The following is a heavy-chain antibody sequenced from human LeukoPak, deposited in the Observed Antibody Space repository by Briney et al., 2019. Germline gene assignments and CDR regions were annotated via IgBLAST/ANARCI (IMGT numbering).Heavy chain of an antibody. V-gene: IGHV3-74*01. J-gene: IGHJ4*02. CDR2: INSDGSST. CDR1: GFTFSSYW. CDR3: AKDGQGLDY. Sequence: PGGSLRLSCAASGFTFSSYWMHWVRQAPGKGLVWVSRINSDGSSTSYADSVKGRFTISRDNAKNTLYLQMNILKPEDTAVYYCAKDGQGLDYWGQGTLVTVSS.